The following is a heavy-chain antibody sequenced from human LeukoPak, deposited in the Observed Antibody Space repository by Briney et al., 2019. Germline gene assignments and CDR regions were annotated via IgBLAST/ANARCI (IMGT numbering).Heavy chain of an antibody. CDR2: IRYDGSNK. V-gene: IGHV3-30*02. Sequence: GGSLRLSCAASGFTFSSYGMHWVRQAPGKGLEWVAFIRYDGSNKYYADSVKGRFTISRDNSKNTLYLQMNSLRAEDTAVYYCAKGGTTVTTGLFDYWGQGTLVAVSS. CDR1: GFTFSSYG. CDR3: AKGGTTVTTGLFDY. J-gene: IGHJ4*02. D-gene: IGHD4-17*01.